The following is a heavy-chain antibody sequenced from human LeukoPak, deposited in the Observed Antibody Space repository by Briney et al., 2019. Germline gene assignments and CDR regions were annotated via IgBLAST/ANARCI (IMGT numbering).Heavy chain of an antibody. J-gene: IGHJ4*02. CDR1: GFAFSTYS. Sequence: GGSLRLSCAASGFAFSTYSMNWVSQAPGKGLEWISSITSTGTYIYYADSVKGRFTISRDNAKNSLYLQMNSLRAVDTAVYFCARVAGGKFHLDYWGQGTQVTVSS. D-gene: IGHD6-13*01. CDR2: ITSTGTYI. V-gene: IGHV3-21*01. CDR3: ARVAGGKFHLDY.